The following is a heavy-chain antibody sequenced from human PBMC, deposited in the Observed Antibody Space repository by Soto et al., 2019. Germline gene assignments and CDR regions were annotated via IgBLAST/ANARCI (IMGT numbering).Heavy chain of an antibody. CDR3: TAGKLYPSPEFDY. CDR1: GFTFNDYT. V-gene: IGHV3-49*04. D-gene: IGHD2-8*01. J-gene: IGHJ4*02. CDR2: IRSKAYGGTT. Sequence: GGSLRLSCTASGFTFNDYTLSWVRQAPGKGLEWVGFIRSKAYGGTTEYAASVKGRFTISRDDSKSIAYLQMNSLKTEDTAVYYCTAGKLYPSPEFDYWGQGTLVTVSS.